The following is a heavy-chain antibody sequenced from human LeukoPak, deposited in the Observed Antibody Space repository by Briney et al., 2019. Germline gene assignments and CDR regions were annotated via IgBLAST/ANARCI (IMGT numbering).Heavy chain of an antibody. V-gene: IGHV3-20*04. Sequence: GGSLRLSCAASGFTFDDYGMSWVRQAPGKGLEWVSGINWNGGSTGYADSVKGRFTISRDNAKNTLYLQMNSLRAEDTAVYYCAKSGYNRFDYWGQGTLVTVSS. CDR3: AKSGYNRFDY. CDR1: GFTFDDYG. CDR2: INWNGGST. D-gene: IGHD5-24*01. J-gene: IGHJ4*02.